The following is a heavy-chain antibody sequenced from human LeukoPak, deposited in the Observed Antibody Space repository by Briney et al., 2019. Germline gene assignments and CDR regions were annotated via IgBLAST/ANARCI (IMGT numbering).Heavy chain of an antibody. Sequence: GGSLRLSCAASGLTVSSYAVSWFCPSPGKGQEWVSAISGSGGSTYYADSVKGRFTISRDNSKNTLYLQMNSLRAEDTAVYYCAKENLVVPAGPGCDYWGQGTLVTVSS. CDR3: AKENLVVPAGPGCDY. J-gene: IGHJ4*02. D-gene: IGHD2-2*01. CDR2: ISGSGGST. V-gene: IGHV3-23*01. CDR1: GLTVSSYA.